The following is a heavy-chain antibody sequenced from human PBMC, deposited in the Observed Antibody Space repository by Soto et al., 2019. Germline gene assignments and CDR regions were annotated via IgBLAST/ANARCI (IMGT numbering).Heavy chain of an antibody. CDR2: IYYSGST. V-gene: IGHV4-30-4*01. CDR1: GGSISSGDYY. J-gene: IGHJ6*02. Sequence: SETLSLTCTVSGGSISSGDYYWSWIRQPPGKGLEWIGYIYYSGSTYYNPSLKSRVTISVDTSKNQFSPKLSSVTAADTAVYYCARGVGRLPDYYYYGMDVWGQGTTVTVSS. CDR3: ARGVGRLPDYYYYGMDV. D-gene: IGHD1-26*01.